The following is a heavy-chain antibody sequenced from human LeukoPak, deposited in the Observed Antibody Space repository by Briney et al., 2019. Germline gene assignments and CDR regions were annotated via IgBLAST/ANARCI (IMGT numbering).Heavy chain of an antibody. CDR3: ARGLRYFDWYSAFDY. D-gene: IGHD3-9*01. J-gene: IGHJ4*02. V-gene: IGHV1-69*13. Sequence: ASVKVSCKASGGTSSSYAISWVRQAPGQGLEWMGGIIPIFGTANYAQKFQGRVTITADESTSTAYMELSSLRSEDTAVYYCARGLRYFDWYSAFDYWGQGTLVTVSS. CDR1: GGTSSSYA. CDR2: IIPIFGTA.